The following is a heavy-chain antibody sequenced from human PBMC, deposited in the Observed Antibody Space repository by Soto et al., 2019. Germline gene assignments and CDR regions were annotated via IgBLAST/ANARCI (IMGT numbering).Heavy chain of an antibody. V-gene: IGHV3-66*01. CDR3: AREEPYYYYMDV. Sequence: EVQLVESGGGLVQPGGSLRLSCAASGFTVSSNYMSWVRQAPGKGLEWVSVIYSGGSTYYADSVKGRFTISRDNSKNTLYLQMNSLRAEDTAVYYCAREEPYYYYMDVWGKGTTVTVSS. CDR1: GFTVSSNY. J-gene: IGHJ6*03. CDR2: IYSGGST. D-gene: IGHD1-1*01.